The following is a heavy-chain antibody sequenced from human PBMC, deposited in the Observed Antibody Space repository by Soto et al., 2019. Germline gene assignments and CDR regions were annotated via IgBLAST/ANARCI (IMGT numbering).Heavy chain of an antibody. CDR2: IYHSGST. J-gene: IGHJ5*01. V-gene: IGHV4-30-2*01. CDR1: GGSISSGGYS. CDR3: ARSGSYYGDVLWFDS. Sequence: SETLSLTCAVSGGSISSGGYSWSWIRQPPGKGLEWIGYIYHSGSTYYNPSLKSRVTISVDRSKNQFSLKLSSVTAADTAVYYCARSGSYYGDVLWFDSWGQGTLVTVSS. D-gene: IGHD1-26*01.